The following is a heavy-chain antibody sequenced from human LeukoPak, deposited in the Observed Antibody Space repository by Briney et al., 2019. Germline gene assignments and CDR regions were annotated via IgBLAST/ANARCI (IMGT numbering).Heavy chain of an antibody. CDR2: ITGSGGTT. J-gene: IGHJ4*02. Sequence: GGSPRLSCAASGFTFSSYAMNWVRQAPGKGLEWVSAITGSGGTTYYADSVRGRFTISRDNSKNTLYLQMNSLSAEDTAVYYCARAGGGYSSGWYLDYWGQGTLVTVSS. D-gene: IGHD6-19*01. CDR1: GFTFSSYA. CDR3: ARAGGGYSSGWYLDY. V-gene: IGHV3-23*01.